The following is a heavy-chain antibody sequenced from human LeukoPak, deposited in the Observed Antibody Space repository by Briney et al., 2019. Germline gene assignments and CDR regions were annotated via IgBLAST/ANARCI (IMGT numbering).Heavy chain of an antibody. CDR3: ARRGYSYGHIDY. CDR1: GYTFSSYY. D-gene: IGHD5-18*01. J-gene: IGHJ4*02. Sequence: GASVKVSCKASGYTFSSYYMHWVRQAPGHGLEWMGIINPSGDITTYAQMFQGRVTMTRDTSTSTVYMELSSLRSEDTAVYYCARRGYSYGHIDYWGQGTLVTVSS. V-gene: IGHV1-46*01. CDR2: INPSGDIT.